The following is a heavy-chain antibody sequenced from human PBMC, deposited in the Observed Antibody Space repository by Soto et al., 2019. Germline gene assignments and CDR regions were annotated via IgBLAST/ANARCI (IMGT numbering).Heavy chain of an antibody. Sequence: GGSLRLSYAASGFTFSSYGVHWVRQAPGKGLEWVAVISYDGSNKHYADSVKGRFTISRDNSKTTLYLQMNSLRAEDTAVYYCARVRYSSGWMGYDYYYGVDVWGQGTTVTVSS. CDR3: ARVRYSSGWMGYDYYYGVDV. D-gene: IGHD6-19*01. V-gene: IGHV3-30-3*01. CDR2: ISYDGSNK. CDR1: GFTFSSYG. J-gene: IGHJ6*02.